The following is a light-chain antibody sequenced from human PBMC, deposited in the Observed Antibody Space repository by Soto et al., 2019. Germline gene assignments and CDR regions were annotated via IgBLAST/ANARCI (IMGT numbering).Light chain of an antibody. CDR2: ATS. Sequence: DIQMTQSPSSLSASVGDRVTITCRASQSVRRYLNWYQQKQGKAPKLLIYATSSLQSGVPSRFSGSGSGADFTLTISSVQPEDFATYYCHQTSNIPFTFGGGTKVEN. V-gene: IGKV1-39*01. CDR3: HQTSNIPFT. J-gene: IGKJ4*01. CDR1: QSVRRY.